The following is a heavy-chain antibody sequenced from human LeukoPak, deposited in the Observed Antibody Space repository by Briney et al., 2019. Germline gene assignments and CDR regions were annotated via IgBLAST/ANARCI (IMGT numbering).Heavy chain of an antibody. CDR1: GGSISSYY. J-gene: IGHJ4*02. CDR2: IYTSGST. D-gene: IGHD3-22*01. V-gene: IGHV4-4*07. Sequence: SETLSLTCTVSGGSISSYYWTWIRQPAGKGLEWIGRIYTSGSTNYNPSLKSRVTMSVDTSKNQFSLKVTSVTAADTAVYYRARAGDYYDSSGYYLDYWGQGTLVTVSS. CDR3: ARAGDYYDSSGYYLDY.